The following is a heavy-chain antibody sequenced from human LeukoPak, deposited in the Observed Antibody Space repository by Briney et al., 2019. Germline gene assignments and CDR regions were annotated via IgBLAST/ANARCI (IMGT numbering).Heavy chain of an antibody. V-gene: IGHV4-4*07. J-gene: IGHJ6*03. Sequence: ASETLSLTCTVSGGSIISNYWSWIRQSAGTGLEWIGRIYGSGITDYNPSLKSRVTMSLDTSRKQFSLRLTSVTAADTAVYYCAGLEFYDSTGYSPGYYMDVWGKGTTVSVFS. CDR3: AGLEFYDSTGYSPGYYMDV. D-gene: IGHD3-22*01. CDR1: GGSIISNY. CDR2: IYGSGIT.